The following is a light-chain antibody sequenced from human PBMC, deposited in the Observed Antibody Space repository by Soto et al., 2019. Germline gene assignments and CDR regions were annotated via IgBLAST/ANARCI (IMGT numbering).Light chain of an antibody. V-gene: IGKV3-15*01. CDR3: QQYNNWPQT. CDR2: GAS. CDR1: QSVSSN. Sequence: EIVMTQSPATLSVSPGERATLSCRASQSVSSNLAWYQQKPGQAPRLLIYGASTRATGIPARFSGSRSGTEFTLTISSLQYEDFAVYYCQQYNNWPQTFGQGTKLEIK. J-gene: IGKJ2*01.